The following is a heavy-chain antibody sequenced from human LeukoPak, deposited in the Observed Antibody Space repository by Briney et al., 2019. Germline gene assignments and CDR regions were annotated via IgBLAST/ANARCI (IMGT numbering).Heavy chain of an antibody. V-gene: IGHV3-23*01. CDR3: AKAQGYSYGYASDY. D-gene: IGHD5-18*01. Sequence: GGSLRLSCAASGFTFSSYAMSWVRQAPGKGLEWVSAISGSGGSTYYADSVKGRFTTSRDNSKNTLYLQMNSLRAEDTAVYYCAKAQGYSYGYASDYWGQGTLVTVSS. J-gene: IGHJ4*02. CDR2: ISGSGGST. CDR1: GFTFSSYA.